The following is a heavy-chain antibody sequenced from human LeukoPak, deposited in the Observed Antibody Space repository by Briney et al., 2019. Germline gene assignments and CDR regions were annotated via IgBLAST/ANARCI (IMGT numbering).Heavy chain of an antibody. CDR1: GYTFTSYY. CDR2: INPSGGST. Sequence: GASVKDSCKASGYTFTSYYVHWVRQAPGQGLEWMGIINPSGGSTSYAQKFQGRVTMTRDTSTSTVYMELSSLRSEDTAVYYCATGPIAAALLFKIYGMDVWGQGTTVTVSS. V-gene: IGHV1-46*01. D-gene: IGHD6-13*01. J-gene: IGHJ6*02. CDR3: ATGPIAAALLFKIYGMDV.